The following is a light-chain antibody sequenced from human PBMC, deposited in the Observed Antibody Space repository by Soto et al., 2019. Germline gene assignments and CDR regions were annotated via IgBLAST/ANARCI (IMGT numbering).Light chain of an antibody. V-gene: IGKV1-5*03. CDR2: KGS. CDR1: QTISSY. CDR3: LLYNNYPWT. J-gene: IGKJ1*01. Sequence: DIQMTQSPSSLSASVGDRVTITCRASQTISSYLNWYQQKAGKAPKLLIYKGSDLQSGVPSRFSGSGSGAEFTLTISSLQPDDVATYYCLLYNNYPWTFGQGNKVEVK.